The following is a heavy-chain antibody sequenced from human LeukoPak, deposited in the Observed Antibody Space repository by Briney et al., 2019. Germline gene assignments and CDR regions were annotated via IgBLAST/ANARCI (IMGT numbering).Heavy chain of an antibody. J-gene: IGHJ4*02. CDR3: AKYVWGSYHYFDY. Sequence: GGSLRLSCAASGFTFSSDAMSWVRQAPGKGLEWVSAISGSGGSTYYADSVKGRFTISRDNSKNTLYLQMNSLRAEDTAVYYCAKYVWGSYHYFDYWGQGTLVTVSS. D-gene: IGHD3-16*01. CDR2: ISGSGGST. V-gene: IGHV3-23*01. CDR1: GFTFSSDA.